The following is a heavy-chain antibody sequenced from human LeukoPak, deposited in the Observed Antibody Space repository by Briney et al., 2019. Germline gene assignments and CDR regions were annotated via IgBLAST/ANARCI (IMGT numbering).Heavy chain of an antibody. Sequence: GESLKISCKGSGYRFTSYWIGWVRQMPGKGLEWMGIIYPGDSDTRYSPSFQGQVTISADKSISTAYLQWSSLKASDTAMYYCARVSVWGWSSGYHYYFDYWGQGTLVTVSS. V-gene: IGHV5-51*01. D-gene: IGHD3-22*01. CDR3: ARVSVWGWSSGYHYYFDY. CDR1: GYRFTSYW. CDR2: IYPGDSDT. J-gene: IGHJ4*02.